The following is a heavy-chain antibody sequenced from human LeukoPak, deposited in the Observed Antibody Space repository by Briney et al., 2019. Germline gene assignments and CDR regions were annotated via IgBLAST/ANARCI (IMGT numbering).Heavy chain of an antibody. Sequence: GGSLRLSCAASGFTFSSYAMSWVRQAPVKGLEWVSGITGSGGSTFHADSVKGRVTISRDNSKNTLYLQSSSLRAEDTAIFYCAKGAASGRPYYIDQWGQGILVTVSS. CDR1: GFTFSSYA. J-gene: IGHJ4*02. V-gene: IGHV3-23*01. CDR2: ITGSGGST. CDR3: AKGAASGRPYYIDQ. D-gene: IGHD1-26*01.